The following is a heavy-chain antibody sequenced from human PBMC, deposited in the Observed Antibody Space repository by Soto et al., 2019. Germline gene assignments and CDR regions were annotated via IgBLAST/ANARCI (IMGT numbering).Heavy chain of an antibody. J-gene: IGHJ4*02. CDR3: ARDIDWYSNSSGFDN. Sequence: GGSLNLSCSASRLTFSGYGMHWVRRAPSKGLEWVAVIWYDGSNKHYADPVKGRFTISRDNSKNTLPLQMNSLRAEDTAIYYCARDIDWYSNSSGFDNWGQGTLVTVSS. CDR2: IWYDGSNK. V-gene: IGHV3-33*01. CDR1: RLTFSGYG. D-gene: IGHD1-26*01.